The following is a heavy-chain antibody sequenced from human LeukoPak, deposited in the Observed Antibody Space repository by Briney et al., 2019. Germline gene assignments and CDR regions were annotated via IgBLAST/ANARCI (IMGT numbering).Heavy chain of an antibody. D-gene: IGHD6-19*01. J-gene: IGHJ4*02. CDR2: ISAYNGNT. Sequence: ASVKVSCKASGYTFTSYGISWVRQAPGQRLEWMGWISAYNGNTNYAQKLQGRVTMTTDTSTSTAYMELRSLRSDDTAVYYCAILGVIAVAGTGDYFDYWGQGTLVTVSS. CDR1: GYTFTSYG. CDR3: AILGVIAVAGTGDYFDY. V-gene: IGHV1-18*01.